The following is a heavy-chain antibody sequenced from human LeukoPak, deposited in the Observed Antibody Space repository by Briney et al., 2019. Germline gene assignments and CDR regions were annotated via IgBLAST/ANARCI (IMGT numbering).Heavy chain of an antibody. CDR3: ARDAPYYDFWSGHMDV. CDR2: IYDSGTT. J-gene: IGHJ6*02. D-gene: IGHD3-3*01. V-gene: IGHV4-59*01. CDR1: GGSISTYY. Sequence: SETLSLTCTVSGGSISTYYWNWIRQPPGKGLEWIGYIYDSGTTNYNPSLKSRVTISVDTSKNQFSLKLSSVTAADTAVYYCARDAPYYDFWSGHMDVWGQGTTVTVSS.